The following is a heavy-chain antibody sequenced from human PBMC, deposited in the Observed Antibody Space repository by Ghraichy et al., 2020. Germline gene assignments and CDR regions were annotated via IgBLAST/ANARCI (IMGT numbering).Heavy chain of an antibody. J-gene: IGHJ4*02. CDR2: ISGSGGST. D-gene: IGHD2-21*02. V-gene: IGHV3-23*01. CDR1: GFTFSSYA. CDR3: AKDSNQHPNCGGDCYSDY. Sequence: GGSLRLSCAASGFTFSSYAMSWVRQAPGKGLEWVSAISGSGGSTYYADSVKGRFTISRDNSKNTLYLQMNSLRAEDTAVYYCAKDSNQHPNCGGDCYSDYWGQGTLVTVSS.